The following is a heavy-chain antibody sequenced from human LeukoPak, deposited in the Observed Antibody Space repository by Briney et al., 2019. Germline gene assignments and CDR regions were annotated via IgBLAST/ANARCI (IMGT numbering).Heavy chain of an antibody. CDR1: GGSISSGSYY. D-gene: IGHD2-15*01. J-gene: IGHJ4*02. V-gene: IGHV4-61*02. CDR3: AREYSWYYFDY. Sequence: SETLSLTCTVSGGSISSGSYYWSWIRQPAGKGLEWIGRIYTSGSTNYNPSLKSRVTISVDTSKNQFSLKLSSVTAADTAVYYCAREYSWYYFDYWGQGTLATVSS. CDR2: IYTSGST.